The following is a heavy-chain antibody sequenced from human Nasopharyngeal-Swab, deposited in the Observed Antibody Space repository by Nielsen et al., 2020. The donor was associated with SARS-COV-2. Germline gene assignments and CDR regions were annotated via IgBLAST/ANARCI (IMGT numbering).Heavy chain of an antibody. CDR1: GYTFTGYY. D-gene: IGHD5-24*01. J-gene: IGHJ4*02. V-gene: IGHV1-3*01. CDR3: ARDGYNWGFDY. CDR2: INAGNGKT. Sequence: SVKVSCKASGYTFTGYYMHWVRQAPGQRLEWMGWINAGNGKTKSSQKFQGRVTITRDTSASTAYMELSSLRSEDTAVYYCARDGYNWGFDYWGQGTLVSVSS.